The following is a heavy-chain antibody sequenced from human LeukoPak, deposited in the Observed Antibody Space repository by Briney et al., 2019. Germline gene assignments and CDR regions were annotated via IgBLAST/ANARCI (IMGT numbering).Heavy chain of an antibody. CDR1: GYSFSNFG. D-gene: IGHD2-2*01. J-gene: IGHJ6*02. V-gene: IGHV1-18*01. CDR2: ISGYNGNT. CDR3: ARDRLGYCSSTSCYAGYYYYYGMDV. Sequence: GASVKVSCKASGYSFSNFGISWVRQAPGQGLEWMGWISGYNGNTNYAQNLQGRVTMTRDTSTSTVYMELSSLRSEDTAVYYCARDRLGYCSSTSCYAGYYYYYGMDVWGQGTTVTVSS.